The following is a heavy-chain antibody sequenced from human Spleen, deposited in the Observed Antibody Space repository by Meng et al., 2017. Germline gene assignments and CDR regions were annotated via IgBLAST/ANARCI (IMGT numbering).Heavy chain of an antibody. CDR1: GDSISSPNYY. Sequence: SETLSLTCTVSGDSISSPNYYWGWIRQPPGKGLEWIGSLYYSGITYYNPSLKSRVSTSLDTSKNQFSLKLRSVTAADTAVYYCAGGTNAGVVMNYYGVDVWGQGTTVTVSS. J-gene: IGHJ6*02. CDR2: LYYSGIT. CDR3: AGGTNAGVVMNYYGVDV. V-gene: IGHV4-39*07. D-gene: IGHD2-21*01.